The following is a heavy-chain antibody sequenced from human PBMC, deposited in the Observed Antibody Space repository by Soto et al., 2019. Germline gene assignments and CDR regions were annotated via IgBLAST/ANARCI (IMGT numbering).Heavy chain of an antibody. V-gene: IGHV1-2*02. CDR2: INTKTGGT. D-gene: IGHD3-10*01. CDR3: ATDKVPFAM. J-gene: IGHJ3*02. Sequence: ASVKVCCKASGYIFTGYYIQWGRQAPGQGLEWMGWINTKTGGTKYAQKFQGRVTMTRDTSINTAYMEVSRLRSDDTAVYYCATDKVPFAMCGQGTM. CDR1: GYIFTGYY.